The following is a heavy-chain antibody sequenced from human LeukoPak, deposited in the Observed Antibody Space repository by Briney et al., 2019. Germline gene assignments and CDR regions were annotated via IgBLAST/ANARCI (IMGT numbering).Heavy chain of an antibody. V-gene: IGHV3-7*01. CDR1: GFTFSNSW. Sequence: GGSLRLSCAASGFTFSNSWMSWVRQVPGKGLEWVANVKEDGSEKYSVDSVKGRFTISRDNAKNSLYLQMNSLRAEDTAVYYCTRVNTYYYNTYYYYGMDVWGQGTTVTVSS. D-gene: IGHD3-22*01. CDR3: TRVNTYYYNTYYYYGMDV. J-gene: IGHJ6*02. CDR2: VKEDGSEK.